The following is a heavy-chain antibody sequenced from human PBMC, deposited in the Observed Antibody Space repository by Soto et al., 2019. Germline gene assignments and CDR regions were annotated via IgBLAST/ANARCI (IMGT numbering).Heavy chain of an antibody. J-gene: IGHJ5*02. Sequence: GGSLRLSCAASGFTFSSYSMNWVRQAPGKGLEWVSSISSSSSYIYYADSVKGRFTISRDNAKNSLYLQMNSLRAEDTAVYYCASSYDILIDNWFDPWGQGTLVTVSS. CDR2: ISSSSSYI. V-gene: IGHV3-21*01. CDR3: ASSYDILIDNWFDP. D-gene: IGHD3-9*01. CDR1: GFTFSSYS.